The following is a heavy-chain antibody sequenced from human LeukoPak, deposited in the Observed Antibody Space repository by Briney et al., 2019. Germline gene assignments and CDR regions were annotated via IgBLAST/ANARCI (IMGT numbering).Heavy chain of an antibody. CDR2: IGGSDDRT. J-gene: IGHJ4*02. D-gene: IGHD5-24*01. V-gene: IGHV3-23*01. CDR1: GFTLSRNA. Sequence: GGSLRLSCAASGFTLSRNAMSWVRQAPGKGLEWVSAIGGSDDRTDYADSVKGRFTISRDISKNTLYLQMNSLRAEDTAVYFCAKDLFRWAFDYLGQRTLVTVSS. CDR3: AKDLFRWAFDY.